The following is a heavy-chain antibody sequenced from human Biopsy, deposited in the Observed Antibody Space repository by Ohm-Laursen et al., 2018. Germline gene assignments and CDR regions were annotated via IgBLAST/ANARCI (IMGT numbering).Heavy chain of an antibody. Sequence: SDTLSLTCPVSGGSISNNNYYWGWIRQPPGKGLEWIGHIYYSVMTNYNPSLQSRVSISVDTSRNQASLTLSSVTAADTAVYYCARDSGILNYGNFKYYHYYGMDVWGQGTKVTVSS. J-gene: IGHJ6*02. CDR3: ARDSGILNYGNFKYYHYYGMDV. D-gene: IGHD4-11*01. V-gene: IGHV4-61*01. CDR2: IYYSVMT. CDR1: GGSISNNNYY.